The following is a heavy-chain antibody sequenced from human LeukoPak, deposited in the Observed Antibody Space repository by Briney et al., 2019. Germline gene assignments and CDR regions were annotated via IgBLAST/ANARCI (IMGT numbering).Heavy chain of an antibody. CDR2: IYPGDSDT. CDR3: ARHGSLAAAAGTKAFDI. CDR1: GYRFTNSW. J-gene: IGHJ3*02. Sequence: GESLKISCKGSGYRFTNSWIGWVRQMPGKGLGWMGIIYPGDSDTRYSPSFQGQVTISADKSISTAYLQWSGLKASDTAMYYCARHGSLAAAAGTKAFDIWGQGQWSPSLQ. D-gene: IGHD6-13*01. V-gene: IGHV5-51*01.